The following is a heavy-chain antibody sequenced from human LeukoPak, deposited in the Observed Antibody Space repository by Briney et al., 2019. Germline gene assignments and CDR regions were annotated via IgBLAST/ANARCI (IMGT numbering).Heavy chain of an antibody. J-gene: IGHJ5*02. D-gene: IGHD1-14*01. Sequence: GASVKVSCKASGATFSSYAISWVRQAPGQGLEWMGGIIPIFGTANYAQKFQGRVTITADESTSTAYMELSSLRSEDTAVYYCARDSPTGNNWFDPWGQGTLVTVSS. CDR2: IIPIFGTA. CDR1: GATFSSYA. V-gene: IGHV1-69*13. CDR3: ARDSPTGNNWFDP.